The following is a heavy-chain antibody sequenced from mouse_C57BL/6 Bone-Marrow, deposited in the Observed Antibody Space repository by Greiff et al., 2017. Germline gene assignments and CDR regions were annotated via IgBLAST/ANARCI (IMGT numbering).Heavy chain of an antibody. CDR1: GYTFTSYW. V-gene: IGHV1-7*01. CDR3: EREYYGSGCGDM. D-gene: IGHD1-1*01. J-gene: IGHJ1*03. CDR2: INPSSGYT. Sequence: VQLQQSGAELAKPGASVKLSCKASGYTFTSYWMHWVKQRPGQGLEWIGYINPSSGYTKYNQKFKDKATLTAEKSSSSAYMQLSGLTYEDSAVYYCEREYYGSGCGDMWDTGTTVSVSS.